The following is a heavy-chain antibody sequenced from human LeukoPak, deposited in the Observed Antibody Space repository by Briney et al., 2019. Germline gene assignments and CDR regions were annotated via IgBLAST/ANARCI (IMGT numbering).Heavy chain of an antibody. Sequence: GGSLRLSCAASGFTFSTYAMSWVRQAPGKGLEWVSGMSGGGAGTYYADSVKGRFTISRDNSKNTLYLQMNSLRAEDTAVYYCAKSPVAGDYWGQGTLVTVSS. CDR3: AKSPVAGDY. V-gene: IGHV3-23*01. D-gene: IGHD6-19*01. J-gene: IGHJ4*02. CDR2: MSGGGAGT. CDR1: GFTFSTYA.